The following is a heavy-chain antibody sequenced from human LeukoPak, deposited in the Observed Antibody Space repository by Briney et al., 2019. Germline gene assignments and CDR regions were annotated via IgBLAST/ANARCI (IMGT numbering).Heavy chain of an antibody. Sequence: GGSLRLSCAASRFTFSDYWMHWVRQAPGKGLVWVSRINRDGGGTTYADSVKGRFTISRDNAKNTLYLQMNSLRAEDAALYYCAKDIDGRYYYDSSGFDYWGQGTLVTVSS. V-gene: IGHV3-74*01. J-gene: IGHJ4*02. CDR2: INRDGGGT. D-gene: IGHD3-22*01. CDR1: RFTFSDYW. CDR3: AKDIDGRYYYDSSGFDY.